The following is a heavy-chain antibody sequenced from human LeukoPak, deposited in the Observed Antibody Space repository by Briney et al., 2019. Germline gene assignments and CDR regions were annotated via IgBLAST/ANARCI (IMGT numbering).Heavy chain of an antibody. CDR1: GGSFSGYY. V-gene: IGHV4-34*01. CDR2: INHSGST. Sequence: PSETLSLTCAVYGGSFSGYYWSWIRQPPGKGLEWIGEINHSGSTNYNPSLKSRVTISVDTSKNQFSLKLSSVTAADTAVYYCARHRRWVRGVDNWFDPWGQGTLVTVSS. D-gene: IGHD3-10*01. CDR3: ARHRRWVRGVDNWFDP. J-gene: IGHJ5*02.